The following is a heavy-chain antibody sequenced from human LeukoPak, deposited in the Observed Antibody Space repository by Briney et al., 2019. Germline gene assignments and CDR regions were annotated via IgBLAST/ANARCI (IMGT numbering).Heavy chain of an antibody. V-gene: IGHV3-7*01. CDR2: IKQDGSEK. CDR1: GFTFSSHW. Sequence: GGSLRLSCAASGFTFSSHWMSWVRQAPGKGLEWVANIKQDGSEKYYVDSVKGRFTISRYNAKNSLYLQMNSLRAEDTAVYYCARERGYFDYWGQGTLVTVSS. J-gene: IGHJ4*02. D-gene: IGHD3-10*01. CDR3: ARERGYFDY.